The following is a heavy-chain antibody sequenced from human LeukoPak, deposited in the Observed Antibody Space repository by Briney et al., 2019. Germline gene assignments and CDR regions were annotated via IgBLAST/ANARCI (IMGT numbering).Heavy chain of an antibody. CDR3: ARGLGYCGGDCYRAFDI. CDR2: ISSTSRSI. CDR1: GFIFSSYS. V-gene: IGHV3-48*02. D-gene: IGHD2-21*01. Sequence: PGGSLRLSCAASGFIFSSYSMNWVRQAPGKGLEWVSYISSTSRSIYYAASVKGRFTISRDNAKNSLYLQMNSLRDEDTAVYYCARGLGYCGGDCYRAFDIWGQGTMVTVSS. J-gene: IGHJ3*02.